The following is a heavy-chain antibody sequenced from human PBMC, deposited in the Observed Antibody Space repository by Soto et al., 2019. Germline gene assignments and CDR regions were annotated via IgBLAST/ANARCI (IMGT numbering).Heavy chain of an antibody. D-gene: IGHD2-2*01. CDR2: INHSGST. CDR3: ARVDCSSTSCLPFDY. Sequence: PSETLSLTCAVYGGSFIGYYWSWIRQPPGKGLEWIGEINHSGSTNYNPSLKSRVTISVDTSKNQFSLKLSSVTAADTAVYYCARVDCSSTSCLPFDYRGQGTLVTVSS. CDR1: GGSFIGYY. J-gene: IGHJ4*02. V-gene: IGHV4-34*01.